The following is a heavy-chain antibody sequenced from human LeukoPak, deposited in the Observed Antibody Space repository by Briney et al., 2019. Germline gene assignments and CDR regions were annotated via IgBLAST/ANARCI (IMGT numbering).Heavy chain of an antibody. J-gene: IGHJ4*02. CDR2: VNPNGGGA. V-gene: IGHV1-2*02. D-gene: IGHD6-6*01. CDR3: ARRYSNSSEGFDY. CDR1: GYTFTDYH. Sequence: ASVKVSCKASGYTFTDYHVHWVRQAPGQGFEWMGWVNPNGGGANYAGKFQGRVTMTRDTSISTAYLDLTRLRSDDTAMFYCARRYSNSSEGFDYWGQGTLVTVSS.